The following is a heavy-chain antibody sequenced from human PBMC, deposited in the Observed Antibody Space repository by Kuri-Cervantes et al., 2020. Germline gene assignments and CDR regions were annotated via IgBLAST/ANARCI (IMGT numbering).Heavy chain of an antibody. CDR3: TRGGSSSPLTAFNM. CDR2: IKQDGSEK. Sequence: GESLKISCAASGFTFSSYWMNWVRQVSGKGLEWVANIKQDGSEKYYVDSVKGRFTISRDNAKNTLYLQMNSLRAEDTAVYYCTRGGSSSPLTAFNMWGQGTMVTVSS. J-gene: IGHJ3*02. D-gene: IGHD6-13*01. V-gene: IGHV3-7*01. CDR1: GFTFSSYW.